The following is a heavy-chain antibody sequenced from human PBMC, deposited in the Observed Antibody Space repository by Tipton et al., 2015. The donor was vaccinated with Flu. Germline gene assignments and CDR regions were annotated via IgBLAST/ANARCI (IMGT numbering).Heavy chain of an antibody. D-gene: IGHD4-17*01. CDR2: IKQDGSEK. CDR1: GFIFRDYW. Sequence: SLRLSCVGSGFIFRDYWMTWVRQTPGKGLEWVANIKQDGSEKYYVDSVKGRFTISRDNAKNSLYLQMNSLRAEDTAVYYCASRPPEGTYYGVFDFWGQGTLVTVSS. CDR3: ASRPPEGTYYGVFDF. V-gene: IGHV3-7*01. J-gene: IGHJ5*01.